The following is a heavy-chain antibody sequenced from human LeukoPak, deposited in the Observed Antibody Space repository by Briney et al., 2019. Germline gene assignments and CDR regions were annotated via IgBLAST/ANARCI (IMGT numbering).Heavy chain of an antibody. CDR3: ARVYLGGWYSDY. Sequence: SETLSLTCTVSGGSISSGGYYWSWIRQHPGKGLEWIGYIYYSGSTYYNPSLKSRVTISVDTSKNQFSLKVTSVTAADTAVYYCARVYLGGWYSDYWGQGTLVTVSS. CDR2: IYYSGST. J-gene: IGHJ4*02. CDR1: GGSISSGGYY. D-gene: IGHD6-19*01. V-gene: IGHV4-31*03.